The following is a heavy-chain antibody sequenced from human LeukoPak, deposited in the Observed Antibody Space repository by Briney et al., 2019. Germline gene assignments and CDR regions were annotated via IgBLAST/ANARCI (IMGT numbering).Heavy chain of an antibody. CDR2: INHSGST. CDR3: ARKKRGIAARPGAFDI. CDR1: GGSFSGYY. Sequence: PSETLSLTCAVYGGSFSGYYWSWIRQPPGKGLEWIGEINHSGSTNYNPSLKSRVTISVDTSKNQFSLKLSSVTAADTAVYYCARKKRGIAARPGAFDIWGQGTMVTVSS. D-gene: IGHD6-6*01. V-gene: IGHV4-34*01. J-gene: IGHJ3*02.